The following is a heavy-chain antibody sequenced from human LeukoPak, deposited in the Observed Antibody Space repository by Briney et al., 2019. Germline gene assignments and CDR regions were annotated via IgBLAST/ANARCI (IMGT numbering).Heavy chain of an antibody. CDR3: ARSCRRYGMDV. CDR1: GFAFSHYG. Sequence: SLRLSCAESGFAFSHYGMHWVRHAPGKGLEWVAVIWDDGSNKYYADSVKGRFTISRDNAQNSLYLQMNSLRVEDTAVYYCARSCRRYGMDVWGQGTTVTVSS. CDR2: IWDDGSNK. J-gene: IGHJ6*02. V-gene: IGHV3-33*01.